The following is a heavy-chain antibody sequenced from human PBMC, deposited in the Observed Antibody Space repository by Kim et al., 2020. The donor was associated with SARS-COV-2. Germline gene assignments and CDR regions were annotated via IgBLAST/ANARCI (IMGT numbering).Heavy chain of an antibody. CDR3: ARYDSSGTGVDY. CDR1: GGSFSGYY. CDR2: INHSGST. V-gene: IGHV4-34*01. Sequence: SETLSLTCAVYGGSFSGYYWSWIRQPPGKGLEWIGEINHSGSTNYNPSLKSRVTISVDTSKNQFSLKLSSVTAADTAVYYCARYDSSGTGVDYWGQGTLV. J-gene: IGHJ4*02. D-gene: IGHD3-22*01.